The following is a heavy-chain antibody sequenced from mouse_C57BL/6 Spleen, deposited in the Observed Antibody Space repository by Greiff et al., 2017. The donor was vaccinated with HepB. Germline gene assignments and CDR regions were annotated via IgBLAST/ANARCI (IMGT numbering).Heavy chain of an antibody. Sequence: EVKLVESGGGLVKPGGSLKLSCAASGFTFSSYAMSWVRQTPEKRLEWVATISDGGSYTSYPDNVKGRFTISRDNAKNNLYLQMSHLKSEDTAKYYCARGIYDDYDDQPGAMDYWGQGTSVTVSS. J-gene: IGHJ4*01. D-gene: IGHD2-4*01. CDR3: ARGIYDDYDDQPGAMDY. V-gene: IGHV5-4*03. CDR2: ISDGGSYT. CDR1: GFTFSSYA.